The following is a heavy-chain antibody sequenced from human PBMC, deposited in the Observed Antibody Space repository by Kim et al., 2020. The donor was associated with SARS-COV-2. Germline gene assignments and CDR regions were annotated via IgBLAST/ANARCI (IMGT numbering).Heavy chain of an antibody. J-gene: IGHJ4*02. CDR2: ISYDGGYK. V-gene: IGHV3-30*18. D-gene: IGHD6-19*01. CDR3: AKEIAVSGTVMDY. CDR1: GFTFNSFG. Sequence: GGSLRLSCTASGFTFNSFGVHWVRQAPGKGLEWVAFISYDGGYKYYIDSVKGRFTISRDSSKNTLYLQMNSLRVEDTALYYCAKEIAVSGTVMDYWGQGTLVTVSS.